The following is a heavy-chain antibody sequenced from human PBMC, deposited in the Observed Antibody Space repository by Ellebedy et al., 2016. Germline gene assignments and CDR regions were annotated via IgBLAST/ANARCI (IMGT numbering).Heavy chain of an antibody. V-gene: IGHV3-30*18. CDR1: GFIFSSYG. D-gene: IGHD6-13*01. J-gene: IGHJ6*02. Sequence: GGSLRLSXAASGFIFSSYGMHWVRQAPGKGLEWVAVISYDGSDKYYADSVKGRFTISRDNSKNTLYLQMNSLRVEDTAVYYCAKDPWGSSSYLVSVGGMDVWGQGTTVTVSS. CDR2: ISYDGSDK. CDR3: AKDPWGSSSYLVSVGGMDV.